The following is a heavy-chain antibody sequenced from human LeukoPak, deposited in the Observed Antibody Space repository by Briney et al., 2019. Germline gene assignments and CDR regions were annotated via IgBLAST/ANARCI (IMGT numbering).Heavy chain of an antibody. CDR2: VDPEDTET. Sequence: ASVKVSCKASGYTFTDYYIHWVQRAPGKGLEWLGRVDPEDTETIYARKFQGRVTITADTSTDTAYLDLTSVRSEDTAVYYCARGSRSFDWLRSYFDFWGQGTLVTVSS. CDR3: ARGSRSFDWLRSYFDF. CDR1: GYTFTDYY. J-gene: IGHJ4*02. D-gene: IGHD3-9*01. V-gene: IGHV1-69-2*01.